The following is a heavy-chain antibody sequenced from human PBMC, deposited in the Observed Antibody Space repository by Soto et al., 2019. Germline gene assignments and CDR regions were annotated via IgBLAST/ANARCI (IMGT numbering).Heavy chain of an antibody. D-gene: IGHD6-19*01. CDR3: ARYGCIAVAGTADFDY. J-gene: IGHJ4*02. Sequence: QVQLQESGPGLVKPSGTLSLTCAVSSGSISSSNWWSWVRQPPGKGLEWIGEIYHSGRTNYTPSLKSRVTISVDKSKNQFSLTLSSLTAADTAVYYCARYGCIAVAGTADFDYWGKGTLVTVSS. V-gene: IGHV4-4*02. CDR2: IYHSGRT. CDR1: SGSISSSNW.